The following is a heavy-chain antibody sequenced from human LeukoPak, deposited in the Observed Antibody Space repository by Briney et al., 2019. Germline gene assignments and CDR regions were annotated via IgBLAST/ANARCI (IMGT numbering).Heavy chain of an antibody. J-gene: IGHJ4*02. D-gene: IGHD3-10*01. Sequence: GGSLRLSCAASGFTLSSYWMHWVRQAPGKGLVWVSRINSDGSTTNYADSVKGRFTISRDNSKNTLYLQMNSLRAEDTAVYYCASGSGSQLEYWGQGTLVTVSS. CDR3: ASGSGSQLEY. CDR1: GFTLSSYW. CDR2: INSDGSTT. V-gene: IGHV3-74*01.